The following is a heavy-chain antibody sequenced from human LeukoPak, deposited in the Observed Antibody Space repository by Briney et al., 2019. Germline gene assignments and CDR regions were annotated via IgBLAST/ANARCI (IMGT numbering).Heavy chain of an antibody. J-gene: IGHJ4*02. CDR2: IYYSGST. CDR3: ARLDYGSSGYNY. Sequence: PSETLSLTCTVSGGSISSYYWSWIRQPPGKGLEWIGYIYYSGSTNYNPSLKSRVTISVDTSKNQFSLKLSSVTAADTAVYYCARLDYGSSGYNYWGQGTLVTVSS. D-gene: IGHD3-22*01. CDR1: GGSISSYY. V-gene: IGHV4-59*01.